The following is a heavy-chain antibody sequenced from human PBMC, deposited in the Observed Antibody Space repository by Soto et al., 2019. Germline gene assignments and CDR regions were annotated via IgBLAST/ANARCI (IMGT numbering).Heavy chain of an antibody. CDR2: IKSKTDGGTT. J-gene: IGHJ3*02. CDR3: TTDYLEVVVAAVPAFDI. Sequence: GGSLRLSCAASGFTFSNAWMRWVRQAPGKGLEWVGRIKSKTDGGTTDYAAPVKGRFTISRDDSKNTLYLQMNSLKTEDTAVYYCTTDYLEVVVAAVPAFDIWGQGTMVTVSS. V-gene: IGHV3-15*01. CDR1: GFTFSNAW. D-gene: IGHD2-15*01.